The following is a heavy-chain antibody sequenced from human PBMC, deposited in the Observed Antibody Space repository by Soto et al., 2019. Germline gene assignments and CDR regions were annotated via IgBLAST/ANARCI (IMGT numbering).Heavy chain of an antibody. CDR1: GGSISSYY. D-gene: IGHD3-9*01. Sequence: SETLSLTCTVSGGSISSYYWSWIRQPPGKGLEWIGYIYYSGSTNYNPSLKSRVTISVDTSKNQFSLKLSSVTAADTAVYYCARDKARYFAWAPTPLPDYWGQGTLVTVSS. CDR3: ARDKARYFAWAPTPLPDY. J-gene: IGHJ4*02. CDR2: IYYSGST. V-gene: IGHV4-59*01.